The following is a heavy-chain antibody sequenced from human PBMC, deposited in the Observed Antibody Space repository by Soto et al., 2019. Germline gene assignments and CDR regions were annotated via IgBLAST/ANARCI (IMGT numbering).Heavy chain of an antibody. CDR3: ARGRKYDSSGYYTLTPFDY. CDR1: GGSFSGYY. D-gene: IGHD3-22*01. J-gene: IGHJ4*02. CDR2: INHSGST. Sequence: SETLSLTCAVYGGSFSGYYWSWIRQPPGKGLEWIGEINHSGSTNYNPSLKSRVTISVDTSKNQFSLKLSSVTAADMAVYYCARGRKYDSSGYYTLTPFDYWGQGTLVTVSS. V-gene: IGHV4-34*01.